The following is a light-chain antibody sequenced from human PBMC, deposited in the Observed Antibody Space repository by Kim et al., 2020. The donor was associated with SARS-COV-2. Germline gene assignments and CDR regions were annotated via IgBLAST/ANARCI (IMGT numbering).Light chain of an antibody. V-gene: IGKV1-33*01. Sequence: DIQMSQSPSSLSASVGDRVTITCQASQDISRYLNWYQQKPGKAPKLLIYDAYHLETGVPSRFSGSGSGTDFTLTISSLQPEDIATYYCQQYGNLPLTFGQGTRLEIK. CDR2: DAY. CDR1: QDISRY. CDR3: QQYGNLPLT. J-gene: IGKJ5*01.